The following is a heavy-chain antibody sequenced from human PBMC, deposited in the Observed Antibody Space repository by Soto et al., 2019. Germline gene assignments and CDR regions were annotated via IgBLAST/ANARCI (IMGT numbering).Heavy chain of an antibody. Sequence: ASVKVSCKASGYNFTTYDINWVLQAAGQGLEWMGWMSPDSGTTGYAQKFQGRATMTRDTSITTAYLELTSLKSEDTAMYYCSRGRPTPVVPIDVRRGANWFDPWGQGTLVTVSS. V-gene: IGHV1-8*01. CDR3: SRGRPTPVVPIDVRRGANWFDP. D-gene: IGHD3-10*02. CDR1: GYNFTTYD. CDR2: MSPDSGTT. J-gene: IGHJ5*02.